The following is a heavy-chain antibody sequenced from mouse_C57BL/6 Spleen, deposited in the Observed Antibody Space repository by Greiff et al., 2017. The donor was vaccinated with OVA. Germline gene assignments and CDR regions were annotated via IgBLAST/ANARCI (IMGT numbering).Heavy chain of an antibody. CDR2: IDPNRGGT. Sequence: QVQLQQPGAELVKPGASVKLSCKASGYTFTSYWMHWVKQRPGRGLAWIGRIDPNRGGTKYNEKFKSKATLTVDKPSSTAYMQLSSLTSEDSAVYYCAREPLYYDYEGLDDWGQGTTLTVSS. CDR1: GYTFTSYW. J-gene: IGHJ2*01. CDR3: AREPLYYDYEGLDD. V-gene: IGHV1-72*01. D-gene: IGHD2-4*01.